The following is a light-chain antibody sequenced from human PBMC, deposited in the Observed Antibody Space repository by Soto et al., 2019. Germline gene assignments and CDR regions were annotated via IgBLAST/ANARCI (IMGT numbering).Light chain of an antibody. J-gene: IGKJ1*01. Sequence: DIVLTQSPGTPSLSPGERATRPCRASQSDSSSYLAWYQQKPGQAPRLLIYGASSRATGIPDRFSGSGSGTDFTLTISRLEPEDFAVYYCQQYGSTPITFGQGTKVDIK. CDR3: QQYGSTPIT. CDR1: QSDSSSY. CDR2: GAS. V-gene: IGKV3-20*01.